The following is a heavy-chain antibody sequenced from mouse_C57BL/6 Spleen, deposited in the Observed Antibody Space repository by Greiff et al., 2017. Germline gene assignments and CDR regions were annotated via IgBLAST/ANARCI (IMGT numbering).Heavy chain of an antibody. Sequence: VQLQQPGAELVMPGASVKLSCKASGYTFTSYWMHWVKQRPGQGLAWIGEIDPSDSYTNYNPKFKGKSTLTVDKSSSTAYRQLSSLTSEDSAVYTCAKSEGAAMDDWGQGTTVTVSS. CDR1: GYTFTSYW. CDR2: IDPSDSYT. J-gene: IGHJ4*01. V-gene: IGHV1-69*01. CDR3: AKSEGAAMDD.